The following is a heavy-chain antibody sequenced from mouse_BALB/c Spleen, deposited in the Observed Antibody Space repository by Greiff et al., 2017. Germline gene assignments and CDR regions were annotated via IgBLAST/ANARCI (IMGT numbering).Heavy chain of an antibody. V-gene: IGHV2-6-7*01. CDR1: GFSLTGYG. CDR2: IWGDGST. Sequence: VQRVESGPGLVAPSQSLSITCTVSGFSLTGYGVNWVRQPPGKGLEWLGMIWGDGSTDYNSALKSRLSISKVNSKSQVFLKMNSLQTDDTARYYCARDGYYAAYWYFDVWGAGTTVTVSS. J-gene: IGHJ1*01. D-gene: IGHD2-3*01. CDR3: ARDGYYAAYWYFDV.